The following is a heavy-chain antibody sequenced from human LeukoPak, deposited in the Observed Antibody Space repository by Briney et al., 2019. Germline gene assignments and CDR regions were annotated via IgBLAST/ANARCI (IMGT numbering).Heavy chain of an antibody. J-gene: IGHJ4*02. D-gene: IGHD3-10*01. V-gene: IGHV3-48*01. CDR3: ARALWFGETFPAY. CDR2: ISSSSSTI. CDR1: GYTFTSYA. Sequence: GASVKVSCKASGYTFTSYAMNWVRQAPGKGLQWVSYISSSSSTIYYADSVKGRFTISRDNAKNSLYLQMNSLRAEDTAVYYCARALWFGETFPAYWGQGTLVTVSS.